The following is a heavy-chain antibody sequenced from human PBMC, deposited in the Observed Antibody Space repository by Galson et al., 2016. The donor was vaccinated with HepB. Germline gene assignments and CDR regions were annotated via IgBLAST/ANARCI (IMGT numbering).Heavy chain of an antibody. D-gene: IGHD2-21*02. V-gene: IGHV1-69*13. CDR3: ARGSEATYCGGDCYGRHFDY. J-gene: IGHJ4*02. Sequence: SVKVSCKASGGNFSSYAINWVRQAPGQGLEWMGGFIPIFGTTNYAQKFQGRVTITADESTSTGYMEVSSLRSEDKAVYYCARGSEATYCGGDCYGRHFDYWGQGTLVTVSS. CDR2: FIPIFGTT. CDR1: GGNFSSYA.